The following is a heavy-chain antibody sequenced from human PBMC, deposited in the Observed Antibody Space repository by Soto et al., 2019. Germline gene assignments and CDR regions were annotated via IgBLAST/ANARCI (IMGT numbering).Heavy chain of an antibody. Sequence: QVQLVESGGGVVQPGRSLRLSCAASGFTFSSYGMHWVRQAPGKGLEWVAVIWYDGSNKDYADSVKGRFTISRDYSKSTLYLQMDSLRAEDTAVYYCAREMWDLRNYYYGMDVWGQGTTVTISS. J-gene: IGHJ6*02. D-gene: IGHD1-26*01. CDR2: IWYDGSNK. CDR1: GFTFSSYG. CDR3: AREMWDLRNYYYGMDV. V-gene: IGHV3-33*01.